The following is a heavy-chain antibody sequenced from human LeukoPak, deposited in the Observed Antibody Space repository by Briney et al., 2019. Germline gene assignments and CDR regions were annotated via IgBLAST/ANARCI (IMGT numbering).Heavy chain of an antibody. CDR1: GGSTTGYH. D-gene: IGHD5-18*01. CDR3: ARGTSIGYYYFYFYYMDV. Sequence: SDTLSLTCTVSGGSTTGYHWTWVRQPAGKGLEWIGRISSSGNTTYSPSLRSLATMSVDKAQNQFSLTLTSVTAADTAVYYCARGTSIGYYYFYFYYMDVWGKGTTVT. CDR2: ISSSGNT. V-gene: IGHV4-4*07. J-gene: IGHJ6*03.